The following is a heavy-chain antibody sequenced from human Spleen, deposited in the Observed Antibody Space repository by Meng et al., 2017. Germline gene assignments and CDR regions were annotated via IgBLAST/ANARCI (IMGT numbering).Heavy chain of an antibody. CDR1: GYTFPDYW. J-gene: IGHJ3*02. Sequence: ASVKVSCKASGYTFPDYWLHWVRRAPGQGLEWMGRIDPKSGDTHYAQRFQGRVTMTGDTSISTAYMELSGLRSDDTAMYYCARYGSSNDAFDIWGQGTMVTVSS. D-gene: IGHD6-13*01. CDR2: IDPKSGDT. CDR3: ARYGSSNDAFDI. V-gene: IGHV1-2*06.